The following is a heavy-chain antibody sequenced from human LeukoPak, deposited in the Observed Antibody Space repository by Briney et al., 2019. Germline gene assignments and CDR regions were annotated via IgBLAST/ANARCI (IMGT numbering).Heavy chain of an antibody. Sequence: GGSPRLSCAASGFTFSSYWMHWVRQAPGKGLEWVSSISSSSSYIYYADSVKGRFTISRDNAKNSLYLQMNSLRAEDTAVYYCARDPDYYDSSGSPYYFDYWGQGTLVTVSS. V-gene: IGHV3-21*01. J-gene: IGHJ4*02. D-gene: IGHD3-22*01. CDR3: ARDPDYYDSSGSPYYFDY. CDR1: GFTFSSYW. CDR2: ISSSSSYI.